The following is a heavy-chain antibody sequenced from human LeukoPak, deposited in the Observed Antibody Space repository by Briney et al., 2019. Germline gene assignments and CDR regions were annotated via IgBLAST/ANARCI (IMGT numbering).Heavy chain of an antibody. CDR3: ARDGFGNGVLRYFDWLFQYYYGMDV. V-gene: IGHV1-46*01. D-gene: IGHD3-9*01. CDR1: GYTFTSYY. J-gene: IGHJ6*02. Sequence: ASVKVSCKASGYTFTSYYMHWVRQAPGQGLEWMGIINPSGGSTSYAQKFQGRVIMTRDTSTSTVYMELSSLRSEDTAVYYCARDGFGNGVLRYFDWLFQYYYGMDVWGQGTTVTVSS. CDR2: INPSGGST.